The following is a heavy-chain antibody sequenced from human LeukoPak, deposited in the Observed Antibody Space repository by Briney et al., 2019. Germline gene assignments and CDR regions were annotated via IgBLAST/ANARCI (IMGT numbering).Heavy chain of an antibody. CDR2: VSGSGSST. D-gene: IGHD3-9*01. V-gene: IGHV3-23*01. CDR1: EFTFSSYA. Sequence: PGGSLRLSCAASEFTFSSYAMSWVRQAPRKGLEWVSVVSGSGSSTDYADSVKGRFTISRDNSKNTLYLQMSSLSAEDTAVYYCAKMNVLTGYYTPNFDFWGQGTLVTVSS. J-gene: IGHJ4*02. CDR3: AKMNVLTGYYTPNFDF.